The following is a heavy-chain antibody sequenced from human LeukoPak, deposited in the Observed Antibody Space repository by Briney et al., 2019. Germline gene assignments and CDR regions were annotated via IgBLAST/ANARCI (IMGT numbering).Heavy chain of an antibody. D-gene: IGHD3-22*01. Sequence: PSETLSLTCTVSGGFISSSSYYWGWIRQPPGKGLEWIGDIYYSGRTYYNPSLRSRVSISLDTSMNHFSLTLSSVTAADTAVYYCARRRYYGSTGYFDWGRGSLVIVSS. CDR2: IYYSGRT. J-gene: IGHJ1*01. CDR3: ARRRYYGSTGYFD. CDR1: GGFISSSSYY. V-gene: IGHV4-39*02.